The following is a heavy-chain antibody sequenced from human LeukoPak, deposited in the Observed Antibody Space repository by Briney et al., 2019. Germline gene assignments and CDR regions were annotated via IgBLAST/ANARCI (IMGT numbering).Heavy chain of an antibody. V-gene: IGHV4-39*01. CDR1: GGSISSSSYY. Sequence: SETLSLTCTVSGGSISSSSYYWGWIRQPPGKGLEWIGSIYYSGSTYYNPSLKSRVTISVDTSKNQFSLKLSSVTAADTAVYYCARLSEKQARAFDIWGQGTMVTVSS. J-gene: IGHJ3*02. CDR2: IYYSGST. CDR3: ARLSEKQARAFDI.